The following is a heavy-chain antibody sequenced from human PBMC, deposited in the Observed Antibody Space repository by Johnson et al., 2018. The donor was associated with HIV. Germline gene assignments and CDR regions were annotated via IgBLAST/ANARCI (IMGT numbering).Heavy chain of an antibody. CDR3: ARDNRDYYDSSGPSAFDI. Sequence: VQLVESGGGLVQPGGSLRLSCAASGFTVSSNYMSWVRQAPGKGLEWVSVIYSGGSTYYADSVKGRFTISRDNSKNTLYLQMNSLSAEDTAVYYCARDNRDYYDSSGPSAFDIWGQGTMVTVSS. V-gene: IGHV3-66*01. CDR1: GFTVSSNY. J-gene: IGHJ3*02. D-gene: IGHD3-22*01. CDR2: IYSGGST.